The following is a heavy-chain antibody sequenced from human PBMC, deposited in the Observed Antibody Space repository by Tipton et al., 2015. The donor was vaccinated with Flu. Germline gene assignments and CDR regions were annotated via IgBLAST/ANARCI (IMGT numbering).Heavy chain of an antibody. J-gene: IGHJ4*02. D-gene: IGHD2-2*01. V-gene: IGHV3-7*01. CDR1: GFTFSSYW. CDR3: ALPPRSSIPAY. CDR2: IKEDGSEK. Sequence: QLVQSGGGLVQPGGSLRLSCAASGFTFSSYWMNWVRQAPGKGLEWVASIKEDGSEKSYVDSVKGRFNVSRDNAKTSLYLQMNNLRAEDTAVYFCALPPRSSIPAYWGQGTLVTVSS.